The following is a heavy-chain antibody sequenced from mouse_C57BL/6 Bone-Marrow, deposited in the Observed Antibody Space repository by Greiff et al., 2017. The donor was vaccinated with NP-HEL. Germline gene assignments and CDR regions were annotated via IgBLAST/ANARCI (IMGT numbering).Heavy chain of an antibody. J-gene: IGHJ4*01. CDR2: IHPNSGST. CDR3: ARGYGNYLHYYAMDY. Sequence: QVQLQQPGAELVKPGASVKLSCKASGYTFTSYWMHWVKQRPGQGLEWIGMIHPNSGSTNYNEKFKSKATLTVDKSSSTAYMQLSSLTSEDSAVYYCARGYGNYLHYYAMDYWGHGPSVTVSS. D-gene: IGHD2-1*01. CDR1: GYTFTSYW. V-gene: IGHV1-64*01.